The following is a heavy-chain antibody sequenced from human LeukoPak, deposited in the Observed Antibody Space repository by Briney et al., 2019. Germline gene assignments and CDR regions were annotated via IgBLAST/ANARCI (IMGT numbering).Heavy chain of an antibody. J-gene: IGHJ5*02. Sequence: PSETLSLTCTVSGGSISSYYWSWIRQPPGKGLEWIGYIYYSGSTNYNPSLKSRVTISVDTSKNQFSLKLSSVTAADTAVYYCARRVVPAAMSVFWFDPWGQGTLVIVSS. V-gene: IGHV4-59*01. CDR2: IYYSGST. D-gene: IGHD2-2*01. CDR1: GGSISSYY. CDR3: ARRVVPAAMSVFWFDP.